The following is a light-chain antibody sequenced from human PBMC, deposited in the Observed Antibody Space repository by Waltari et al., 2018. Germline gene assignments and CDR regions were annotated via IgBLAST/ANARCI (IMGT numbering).Light chain of an antibody. V-gene: IGLV2-23*02. CDR2: DVN. CDR1: SSDIGKYKL. CDR3: CSYVGSAISV. Sequence: QSALTQTASVSGSPGQAITISCRGTSSDIGKYKLVSWYQQHPGKAPTLIICDVNKMPSGVSNRFSGSKSGNTAFLPISGLQTADEADYYCCSYVGSAISVFGGGTKLTVL. J-gene: IGLJ3*02.